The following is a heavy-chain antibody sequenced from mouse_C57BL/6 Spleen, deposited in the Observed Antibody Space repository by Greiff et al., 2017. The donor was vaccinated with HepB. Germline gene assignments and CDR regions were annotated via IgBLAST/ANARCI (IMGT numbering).Heavy chain of an antibody. CDR2: IYPSDSET. CDR1: GYTFTSYW. V-gene: IGHV1-61*01. CDR3: ARELYDGYFDY. Sequence: VQLQQPGAELVRPGSSVKLSCKASGYTFTSYWMDWVKQRPGQGLEWIGNIYPSDSETHYNQKFKDKATLTVDKSSSTAYMQLSSLTSEDSAVYYCARELYDGYFDYWGQGTTLTVSS. D-gene: IGHD2-3*01. J-gene: IGHJ2*01.